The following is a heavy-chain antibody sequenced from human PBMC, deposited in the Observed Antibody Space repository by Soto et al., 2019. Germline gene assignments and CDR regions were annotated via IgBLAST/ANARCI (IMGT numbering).Heavy chain of an antibody. Sequence: QVQLQQWGAGLLKPSETLSLTCAVYGGSFSGYYWTWIRQTPGKGLEWIGEIHHSGRTNYNPSLNSRVSISADTSKTQFSLNLTSVTAADTAVYYCARGECSSNYCFTRWALDIWGQGTVVTVSS. CDR1: GGSFSGYY. CDR3: ARGECSSNYCFTRWALDI. D-gene: IGHD2-2*01. CDR2: IHHSGRT. J-gene: IGHJ3*02. V-gene: IGHV4-34*01.